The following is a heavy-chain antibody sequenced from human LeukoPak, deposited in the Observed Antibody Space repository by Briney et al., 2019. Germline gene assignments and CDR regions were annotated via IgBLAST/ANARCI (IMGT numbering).Heavy chain of an antibody. D-gene: IGHD5-18*01. J-gene: IGHJ3*02. CDR1: GYSFSSYW. V-gene: IGHV5-51*01. CDR3: ARLLRYAFDI. CDR2: IYPGDSDI. Sequence: GESLKISCKGFGYSFSSYWIGWGRQTPGKVLEWMGIIYPGDSDIRYSPSFQGQVTISGDKSISTAYLQWSSLKASDTAMYYCARLLRYAFDIWGQGTMVTVSS.